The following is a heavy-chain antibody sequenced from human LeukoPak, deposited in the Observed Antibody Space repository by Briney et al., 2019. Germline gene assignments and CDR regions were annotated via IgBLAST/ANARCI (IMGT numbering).Heavy chain of an antibody. Sequence: SETLSLTCTVSGGSINSYYWSWIRQPPGKGLEWIGFIYDSGNTNYNPSLNSRVTMSIDTSKNQSSLKLSSVTAADTAVYYCARGYRARGWPYFDFWGQGTLVTVSS. D-gene: IGHD6-19*01. CDR1: GGSINSYY. CDR2: IYDSGNT. V-gene: IGHV4-59*01. CDR3: ARGYRARGWPYFDF. J-gene: IGHJ4*02.